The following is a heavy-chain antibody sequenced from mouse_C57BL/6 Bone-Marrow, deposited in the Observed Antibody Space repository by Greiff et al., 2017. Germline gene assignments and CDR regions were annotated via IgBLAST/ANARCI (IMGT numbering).Heavy chain of an antibody. V-gene: IGHV14-2*01. Sequence: EVQLQQSGAELVKPGASVKLSCTASGFNIKDYYMHWLKQRTEQGLEWIGRIDPEDGETKYAPKFQGKATITADTSSNTAYLPLSSLTSEDTAVYYCDSGGLPLYWYFDVWGTGTTVTVSS. CDR1: GFNIKDYY. CDR2: IDPEDGET. CDR3: DSGGLPLYWYFDV. D-gene: IGHD2-4*01. J-gene: IGHJ1*03.